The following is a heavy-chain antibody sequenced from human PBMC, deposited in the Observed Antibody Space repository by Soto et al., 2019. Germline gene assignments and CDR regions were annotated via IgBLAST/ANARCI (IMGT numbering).Heavy chain of an antibody. V-gene: IGHV1-69*02. CDR2: IIPILGIA. D-gene: IGHD2-2*01. CDR1: GGTFSSYT. J-gene: IGHJ6*02. Sequence: GASVKVSCKASGGTFSSYTISWVRQAPGQGLEWMGRIIPILGIANYAQKFQGRVTITADKSTSTAYMELSSLRSEDTAVYYCARGHCSSTSCYARPFYGMDVWGQGTTVTVSS. CDR3: ARGHCSSTSCYARPFYGMDV.